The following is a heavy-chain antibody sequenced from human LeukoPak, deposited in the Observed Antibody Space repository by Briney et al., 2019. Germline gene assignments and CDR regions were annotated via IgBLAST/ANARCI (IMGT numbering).Heavy chain of an antibody. J-gene: IGHJ3*02. D-gene: IGHD1-7*01. Sequence: ASVKVSCKVSGYTLTELSMHWVRQAPGKGLEWMGGFDPEDGETIYAQKFQGRVTMTEDTSTDTAYMELSSLRSEDTAVYYCAAALPDSITGTTGDAFDIWGQGTMVTVSS. CDR2: FDPEDGET. CDR1: GYTLTELS. CDR3: AAALPDSITGTTGDAFDI. V-gene: IGHV1-24*01.